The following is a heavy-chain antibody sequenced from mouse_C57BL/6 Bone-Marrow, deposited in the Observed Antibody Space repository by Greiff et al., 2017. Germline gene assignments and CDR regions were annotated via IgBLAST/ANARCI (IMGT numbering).Heavy chain of an antibody. D-gene: IGHD2-3*01. J-gene: IGHJ2*01. CDR3: ARDNGYYVFDY. Sequence: DVQLVESGGGLVKPGGSLKLSCAASGFTFSSYAMSWVRQTPEKRLEWVATISDGGSYTYYPDNVKGRFTISRDNAKNNLYLQMSHLKSEDTAMYYCARDNGYYVFDYWGQGTTLTVSS. V-gene: IGHV5-4*01. CDR1: GFTFSSYA. CDR2: ISDGGSYT.